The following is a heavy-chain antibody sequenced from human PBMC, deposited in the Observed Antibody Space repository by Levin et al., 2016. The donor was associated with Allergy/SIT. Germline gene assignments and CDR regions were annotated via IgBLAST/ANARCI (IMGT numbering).Heavy chain of an antibody. Sequence: GETLTSHGIIWVRQAPGQGLEWMGWISGYNGNTKYGQKFQGRATMTTDTSTSTAYMELRSLTSDDTAVYYCATAALTYCSKTSCYKWWFDPWGQGTLVTVSS. CDR3: ATAALTYCSKTSCYKWWFDP. D-gene: IGHD2-2*02. CDR1: GETLTSHG. CDR2: ISGYNGNT. J-gene: IGHJ5*02. V-gene: IGHV1-18*01.